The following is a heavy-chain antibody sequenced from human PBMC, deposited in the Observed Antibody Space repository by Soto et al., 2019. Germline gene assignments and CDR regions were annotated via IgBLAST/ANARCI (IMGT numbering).Heavy chain of an antibody. CDR1: GFTFSSYS. D-gene: IGHD6-19*01. J-gene: IGHJ4*02. V-gene: IGHV3-48*02. Sequence: LRLYCAASGFTFSSYSMNWVRQAPGKGLEWVSYISSSSSTIYYADSVKGRFTISRDNAKNSLYLQMNSLRDEDTAVYYCARDLDLGIAVAGLDYWGQGTLVTVSS. CDR3: ARDLDLGIAVAGLDY. CDR2: ISSSSSTI.